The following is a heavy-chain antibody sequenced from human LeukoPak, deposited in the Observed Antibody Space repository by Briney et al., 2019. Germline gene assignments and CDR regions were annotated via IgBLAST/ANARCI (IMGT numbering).Heavy chain of an antibody. J-gene: IGHJ5*02. V-gene: IGHV3-30*04. CDR1: GFTFSSYA. D-gene: IGHD1-26*01. CDR3: ARVSAIVGATWGFDP. CDR2: ISYDGSNK. Sequence: GGSLRLSCAASGFTFSSYAMHWVRQAPGKGLEWVAVISYDGSNKYYADSVKGRFTISRDNAKNSLYLQMNSLRAEDTAVYCCARVSAIVGATWGFDPWGQGILVTVSS.